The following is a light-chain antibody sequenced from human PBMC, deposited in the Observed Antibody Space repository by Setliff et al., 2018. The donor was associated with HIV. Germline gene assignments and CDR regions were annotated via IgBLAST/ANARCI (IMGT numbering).Light chain of an antibody. V-gene: IGLV2-14*03. CDR3: ASYRSPATEV. Sequence: QSALAQPASVSGSPGQSITISCIGTSSDVGGYDFVSWYQQRPGKAPKLIIFDVSERPSGVSHRFSASKSGNTASLTISGLQTEDEANYFCASYRSPATEVLGIGTKVTVL. J-gene: IGLJ1*01. CDR1: SSDVGGYDF. CDR2: DVS.